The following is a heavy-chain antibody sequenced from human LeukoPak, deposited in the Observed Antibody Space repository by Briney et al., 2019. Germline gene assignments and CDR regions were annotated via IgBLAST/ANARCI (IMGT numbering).Heavy chain of an antibody. CDR2: IIPIFATT. CDR3: ARGPPLTFDHTPEGYYHYYMDV. J-gene: IGHJ6*03. V-gene: IGHV1-69*13. Sequence: SVKVSCKTSGGTFSSFAIAWVRQAPGQGLEWMAGIIPIFATTNYAQEFQGRVSLTADESTSTVYMELSSLRYDDTAVYYCARGPPLTFDHTPEGYYHYYMDVWGEGTTVTISS. CDR1: GGTFSSFA. D-gene: IGHD1-14*01.